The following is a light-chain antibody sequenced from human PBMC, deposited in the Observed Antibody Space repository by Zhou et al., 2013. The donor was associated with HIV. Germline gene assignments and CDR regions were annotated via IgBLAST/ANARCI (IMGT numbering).Light chain of an antibody. CDR3: QQYDSFSYA. Sequence: EVVMTQSPSTLSVSPGERVTLSCRASQNVFSNLAWYQQKPGQAPSLLIYDTSTRATGVPARFSGSGSGRDFTLTISSLQPEDLATYYCQQYDSFSYAFGQGTKLEIK. CDR2: DTS. V-gene: IGKV3-15*01. CDR1: QNVFSN. J-gene: IGKJ2*01.